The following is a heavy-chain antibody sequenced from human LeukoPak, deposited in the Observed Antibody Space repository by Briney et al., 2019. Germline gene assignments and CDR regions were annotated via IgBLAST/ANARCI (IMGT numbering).Heavy chain of an antibody. CDR1: GYTFTSYD. V-gene: IGHV1-8*03. CDR2: MNPNSGNT. CDR3: ARPHYDFWSGYYDAFDI. D-gene: IGHD3-3*01. Sequence: ASMKVSCKASGYTFTSYDINWVRQATGQGLEWMGWMNPNSGNTGYAQKFQGRVTITRNTSISTAYMELSSLRSEDTAVYYCARPHYDFWSGYYDAFDIWGQGTMVTVSS. J-gene: IGHJ3*02.